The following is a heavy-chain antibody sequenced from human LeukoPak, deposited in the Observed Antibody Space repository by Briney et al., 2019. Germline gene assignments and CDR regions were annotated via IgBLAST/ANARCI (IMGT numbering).Heavy chain of an antibody. CDR2: IKSKSDGGTT. CDR3: AKVTYGSGTYGAFDY. V-gene: IGHV3-15*01. Sequence: GGSLRLSCAASGFTFSNAWMSWVRQAPGKGLEWIGRIKSKSDGGTTVYSAPVKGRFTISRDDSKNTLYLQMNSLRAEDTAVYYCAKVTYGSGTYGAFDYWGQGTLVTVSS. J-gene: IGHJ4*02. D-gene: IGHD3-10*01. CDR1: GFTFSNAW.